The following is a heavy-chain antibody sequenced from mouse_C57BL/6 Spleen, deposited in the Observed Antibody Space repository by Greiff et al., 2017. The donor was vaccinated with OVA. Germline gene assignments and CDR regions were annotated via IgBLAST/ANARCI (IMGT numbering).Heavy chain of an antibody. J-gene: IGHJ4*01. CDR2: ISSGGSYT. D-gene: IGHD2-14*01. Sequence: EVQRVESGGDLVKPGGSLKLSCAASGFTFSSYGMSWVRQTPDKRLEWVATISSGGSYTYYPDSVKGRYTISRDNAKNTLYLQMSSLKSEDTAMYYCARRRGYDEKNAIDYWGQGTSVTVSS. CDR3: ARRRGYDEKNAIDY. V-gene: IGHV5-6*01. CDR1: GFTFSSYG.